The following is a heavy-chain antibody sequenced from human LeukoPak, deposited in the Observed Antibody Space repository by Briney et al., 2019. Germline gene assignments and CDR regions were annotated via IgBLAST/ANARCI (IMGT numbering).Heavy chain of an antibody. V-gene: IGHV4-59*08. CDR1: GGSISSYY. J-gene: IGHJ6*02. CDR2: IYYSGST. CDR3: ARLVLEGHLNVRSGMDV. Sequence: SETLSLTCTVSGGSISSYYWSWIRQPPGKGLEWIGYIYYSGSTNYNPSLKSRVTISVDTSKNQFSLKLTSVTAADTAVYYCARLVLEGHLNVRSGMDVWGQGTTVTVSS. D-gene: IGHD3-16*02.